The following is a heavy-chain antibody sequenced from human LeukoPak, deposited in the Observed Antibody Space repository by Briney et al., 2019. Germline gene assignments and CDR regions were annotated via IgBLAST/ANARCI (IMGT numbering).Heavy chain of an antibody. J-gene: IGHJ5*02. CDR1: GFTFSSYW. D-gene: IGHD4-17*01. CDR2: IYYSGST. CDR3: AREITNDYGDYEGVERWFDP. V-gene: IGHV4-59*01. Sequence: GSLRLSCAASGFTFSSYWMSWIRQPPGKGLEWIGYIYYSGSTNYNPSLKSRVTISVDTSKNQFSLKLSSVTAADTAVYYCAREITNDYGDYEGVERWFDPWGQGTLVTVSS.